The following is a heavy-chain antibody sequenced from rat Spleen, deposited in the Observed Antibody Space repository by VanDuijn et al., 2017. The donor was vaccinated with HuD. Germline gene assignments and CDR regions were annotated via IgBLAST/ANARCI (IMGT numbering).Heavy chain of an antibody. Sequence: EVQLVESGGGLVQPGRSLKFSCAASGFTFSDYAMAWVRQAPKKGLEWVATIIYDGSSTYYPDSVKGRFTISRDNAENTVYLQMNSLRSEDTATYYCAKDREYYGYNSFGYWGQGVMVTVSS. CDR3: AKDREYYGYNSFGY. J-gene: IGHJ2*01. CDR2: IIYDGSST. V-gene: IGHV5-17*01. D-gene: IGHD1-9*01. CDR1: GFTFSDYA.